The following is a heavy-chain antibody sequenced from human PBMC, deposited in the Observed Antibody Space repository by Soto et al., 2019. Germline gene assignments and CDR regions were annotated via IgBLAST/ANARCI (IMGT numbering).Heavy chain of an antibody. CDR3: VRGKVNFDF. J-gene: IGHJ4*02. V-gene: IGHV4-30-4*01. CDR1: GGSISSGDYY. CDR2: RSYSGST. Sequence: SETLSLTCTVSGGSISSGDYYWSWVRQHPGKGLEWIGYRSYSGSTYYNPSLKSRVTIVVDTSRNQFSLRLSSVTAADTAVYYCVRGKVNFDFWGKGILVTVSS.